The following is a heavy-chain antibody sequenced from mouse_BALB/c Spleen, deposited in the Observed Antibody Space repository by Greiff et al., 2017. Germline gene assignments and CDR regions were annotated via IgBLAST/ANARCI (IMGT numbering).Heavy chain of an antibody. CDR1: GYSITSGYY. CDR3: ARVYDSVFAY. Sequence: VQLKQSGPGLVKPSQSLSLTCSVTGYSITSGYYWNWIRQFPGNKLEWMGYISYDGSNNYNPSLKNRISITRDTSKNQFFLKLNSVTTEDTATYYCARVYDSVFAYWGQGTLVTVSA. J-gene: IGHJ3*01. V-gene: IGHV3-6*02. D-gene: IGHD2-4*01. CDR2: ISYDGSN.